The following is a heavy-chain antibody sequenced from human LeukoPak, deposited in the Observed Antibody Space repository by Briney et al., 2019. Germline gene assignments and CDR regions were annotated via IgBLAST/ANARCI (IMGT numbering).Heavy chain of an antibody. Sequence: PSETLSLTCTVSGGSISSYYWSWIRQPPGKGLEWIGYMYYSGSTNYNPSLKSRVTISLDTSNNQFSLKLTSVTEADTAVYYCAREAVPQTNWFDPWGQGTLVTVSS. D-gene: IGHD2-2*01. J-gene: IGHJ5*02. CDR3: AREAVPQTNWFDP. CDR1: GGSISSYY. V-gene: IGHV4-59*01. CDR2: MYYSGST.